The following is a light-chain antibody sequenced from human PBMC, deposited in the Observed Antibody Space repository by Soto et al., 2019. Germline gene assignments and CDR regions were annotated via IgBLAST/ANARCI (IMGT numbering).Light chain of an antibody. V-gene: IGLV2-11*01. CDR2: DVS. CDR3: CSYAGSYTWV. Sequence: QSALTQPRSVSGSPGQSVTISCTGTSSDVGCYNYVSWYRQHPGKAPKLMIYDVSKRPSGVPDRFSGSKSGNTASLTSSGLQAEYEADYYCCSYAGSYTWVFVTGTKLTVL. CDR1: SSDVGCYNY. J-gene: IGLJ1*01.